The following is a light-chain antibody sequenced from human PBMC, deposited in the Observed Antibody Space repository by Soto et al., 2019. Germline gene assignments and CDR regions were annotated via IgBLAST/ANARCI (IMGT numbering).Light chain of an antibody. J-gene: IGLJ1*01. CDR1: SSNIRAGYD. CDR3: QSYDSSLSGSRV. CDR2: GNS. V-gene: IGLV1-40*01. Sequence: QSVLTQPPSVSGAPGQRVTIYCTGSSSNIRAGYDVHWYEQLPGTAPKLLIYGNSNRPSGVPDRFSGSKSGTSASLAITGLQAEDEADYYCQSYDSSLSGSRVFGTGTKLTVL.